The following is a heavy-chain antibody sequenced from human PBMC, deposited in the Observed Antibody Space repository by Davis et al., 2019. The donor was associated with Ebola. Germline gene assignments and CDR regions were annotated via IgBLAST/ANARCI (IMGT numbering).Heavy chain of an antibody. CDR3: ARDRERSGYYTYYYYYGMDV. CDR2: ISAYNGNT. J-gene: IGHJ6*02. V-gene: IGHV1-18*01. D-gene: IGHD3-3*01. CDR1: GYTFTSYG. Sequence: ASVKVSCKASGYTFTSYGISWVRQAPGQGLEWMGWISAYNGNTNYAQKLQGRVTMTTDTSTSTAYMELRSLRSDDTAVYYCARDRERSGYYTYYYYYGMDVWGQGTTVTVSS.